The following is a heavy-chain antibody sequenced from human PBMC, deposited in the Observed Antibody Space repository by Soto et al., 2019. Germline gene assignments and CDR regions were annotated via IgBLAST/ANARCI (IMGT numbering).Heavy chain of an antibody. J-gene: IGHJ4*02. Sequence: GSLRLSCAASGFTFSSYAMSWVRQAPGKGLEWVSAISGSGGSTYYADSVKGRFTISRDNSKNTLYLQMNSLRAEDTPVYYCAKGGGYKIRASLGYWGQGTLVTVSS. CDR2: ISGSGGST. D-gene: IGHD5-12*01. V-gene: IGHV3-23*01. CDR1: GFTFSSYA. CDR3: AKGGGYKIRASLGY.